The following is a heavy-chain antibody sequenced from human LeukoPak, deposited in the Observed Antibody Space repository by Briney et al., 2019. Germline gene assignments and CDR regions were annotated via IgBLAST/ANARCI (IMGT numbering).Heavy chain of an antibody. CDR3: ARDQSVPGTWGTAHI. Sequence: GGSLRLSCEASGFTFSSYWMAWVRQAPGKGLEWVANIKPDGSAKNYVDSVEGRFTISRDNAKNSLYIQMNSLRAEDTGIYYCARDQSVPGTWGTAHIWGQGTVVTVSS. J-gene: IGHJ3*02. CDR1: GFTFSSYW. D-gene: IGHD3-16*01. V-gene: IGHV3-7*01. CDR2: IKPDGSAK.